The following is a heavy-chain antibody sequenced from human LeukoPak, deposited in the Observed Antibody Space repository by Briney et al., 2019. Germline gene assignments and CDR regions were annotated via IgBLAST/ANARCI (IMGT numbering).Heavy chain of an antibody. J-gene: IGHJ3*02. D-gene: IGHD3-22*01. CDR1: GFTFYAHA. Sequence: PGGSLRLSRVASGFTFYAHAMHWVRQVPGKGLEWVSGISRNSDYIGYGDSVQGRFIISRDNARDSLFLEMNSLRAEDTALYFCGKDLTVANTSRVYDLDIWGQGTMVTVSS. CDR2: ISRNSDYI. CDR3: GKDLTVANTSRVYDLDI. V-gene: IGHV3-9*01.